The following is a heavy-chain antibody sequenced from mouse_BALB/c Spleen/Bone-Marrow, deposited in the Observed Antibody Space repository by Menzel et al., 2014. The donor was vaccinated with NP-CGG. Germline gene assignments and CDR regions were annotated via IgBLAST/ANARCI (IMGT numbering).Heavy chain of an antibody. CDR2: IDPANGNT. CDR1: GFNIKDTY. Sequence: DVKLQESGAELVKPGASVKLSCTASGFNIKDTYMHWVKQRPEQGLEWIGRIDPANGNTKYDPKFQGKATITADTSSNTAYLQLSSLTSEDTAVYYCARSHYYGSYAMDYWGLGTSVTVSS. D-gene: IGHD1-2*01. V-gene: IGHV14-3*02. CDR3: ARSHYYGSYAMDY. J-gene: IGHJ4*01.